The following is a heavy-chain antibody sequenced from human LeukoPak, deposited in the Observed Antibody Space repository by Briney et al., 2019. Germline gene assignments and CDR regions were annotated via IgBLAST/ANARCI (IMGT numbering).Heavy chain of an antibody. CDR1: GFTFSSYG. D-gene: IGHD2-21*02. Sequence: GGSLRLSCAASGFTFSSYGMHWVRQAPGKGLEWVAVIWYDGSNKYYADSVKGRFTISRDNSKNTLYLQMNSLRAEDTAVYYCARALVVVTASYYYYGMDVRGQGTTVTVSS. J-gene: IGHJ6*02. CDR3: ARALVVVTASYYYYGMDV. V-gene: IGHV3-33*01. CDR2: IWYDGSNK.